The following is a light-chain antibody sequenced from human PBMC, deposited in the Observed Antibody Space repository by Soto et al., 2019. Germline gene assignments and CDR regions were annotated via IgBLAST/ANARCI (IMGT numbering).Light chain of an antibody. Sequence: LTQPPSASGSPGQSVAISCTGTSSDVGGYNYVSWYQQHPGKAPKLMIYEVNKRPSGVPDRFSGSKSGNTASMTVSGLQAEDEDDYYSSSYAGSSNVFGTGTKVTVL. J-gene: IGLJ1*01. CDR1: SSDVGGYNY. CDR2: EVN. CDR3: SSYAGSSNV. V-gene: IGLV2-8*01.